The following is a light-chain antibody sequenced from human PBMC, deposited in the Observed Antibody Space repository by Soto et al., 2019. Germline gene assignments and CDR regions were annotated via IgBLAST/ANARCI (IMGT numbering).Light chain of an antibody. J-gene: IGKJ5*01. CDR3: QQYGTSPIA. CDR1: QNVGGRF. Sequence: EIVLTHSPGTLSLSPGERATLSCRASQNVGGRFLAWYQQKPGQAPRLLINVASTRATGIPDRFSGSGSGTDFTLTISRLEPEDFAVYYCQQYGTSPIAFGQGTRLEIK. CDR2: VAS. V-gene: IGKV3-20*01.